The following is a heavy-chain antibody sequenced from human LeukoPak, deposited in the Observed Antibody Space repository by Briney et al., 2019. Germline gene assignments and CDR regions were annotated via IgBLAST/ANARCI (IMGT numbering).Heavy chain of an antibody. Sequence: GGSLRLSCAASGFTFSSCGMHWVRQAPGKGLEWLAFIRSDKSDTYYADSVKGRFTISRDNSKNTLYLQMNSLRVEDTAVFYCVNGESFYGDYGFDYWGQGTLVTVSS. V-gene: IGHV3-30*02. CDR3: VNGESFYGDYGFDY. CDR2: IRSDKSDT. D-gene: IGHD4-17*01. J-gene: IGHJ4*02. CDR1: GFTFSSCG.